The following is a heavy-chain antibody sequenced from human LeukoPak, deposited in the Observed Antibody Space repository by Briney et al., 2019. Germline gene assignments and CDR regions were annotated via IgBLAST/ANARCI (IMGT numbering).Heavy chain of an antibody. D-gene: IGHD3-3*01. CDR3: ARDQGYYDFWSGYYTDYYYYMDV. J-gene: IGHJ6*03. CDR1: GGSISSYY. Sequence: PSETLSLTCTVSGGSISSYYWSWIRQPPGKGLEWIGRIYTSGSTNYNPSLKSRVTISVDTSKNQFSLKLSSVTAADTAVYYCARDQGYYDFWSGYYTDYYYYMDVWGKGTTVTVSS. V-gene: IGHV4-4*08. CDR2: IYTSGST.